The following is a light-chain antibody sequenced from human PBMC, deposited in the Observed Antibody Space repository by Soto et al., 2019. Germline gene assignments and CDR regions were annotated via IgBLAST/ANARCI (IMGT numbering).Light chain of an antibody. V-gene: IGKV1-5*01. Sequence: DIQMTQSPSTLSASVGDRVTITCRASQRITTWLAWYQQKPGKAPKLLIYXXSSLESGVPLRFSXXGSGAEXTXXISSLEPDDFATYYCQQYFTYWTFGKGTKV. CDR1: QRITTW. J-gene: IGKJ1*01. CDR3: QQYFTYWT. CDR2: XXS.